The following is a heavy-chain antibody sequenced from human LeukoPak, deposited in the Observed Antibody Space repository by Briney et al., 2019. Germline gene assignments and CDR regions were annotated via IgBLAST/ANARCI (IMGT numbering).Heavy chain of an antibody. CDR2: ISSSSSYI. V-gene: IGHV3-21*01. CDR3: ARDNSGYLYRFDY. CDR1: GFTFSSYE. J-gene: IGHJ4*02. D-gene: IGHD3-22*01. Sequence: PGGSLRLSCAASGFTFSSYEMNWVRQAPGKGLEWVSSISSSSSYIYYAVSVKGRFTISRDNAKNSLYLQMNSLRAEDTAVYYCARDNSGYLYRFDYWGQGTLVTVSS.